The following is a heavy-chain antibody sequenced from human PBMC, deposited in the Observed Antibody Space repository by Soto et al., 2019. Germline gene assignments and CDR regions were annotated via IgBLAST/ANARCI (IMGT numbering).Heavy chain of an antibody. J-gene: IGHJ6*03. D-gene: IGHD4-17*01. CDR3: ARRRLGDYEFSYYYYMHV. CDR2: IYYSGST. Sequence: PSETLSLTCTVSGGSISSYYWSWIRQPPGKGLEWIGYIYYSGSTNYNPSLKSRVTISVDTSKNQFSLKLSSVTAADTAVYYCARRRLGDYEFSYYYYMHVSGKATTVTVSS. CDR1: GGSISSYY. V-gene: IGHV4-59*08.